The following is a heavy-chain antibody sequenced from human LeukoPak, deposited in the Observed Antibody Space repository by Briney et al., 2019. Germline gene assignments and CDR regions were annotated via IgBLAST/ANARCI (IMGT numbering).Heavy chain of an antibody. J-gene: IGHJ4*02. D-gene: IGHD3-22*01. CDR3: VREGMIVAVTPFDY. CDR1: GYSISSGYY. V-gene: IGHV4-38-2*02. CDR2: IYHSGIT. Sequence: PSEALSLTCTVSGYSISSGYYWGWIRQPPGKGLEWIGSIYHSGITYYNPSLKSRVTISVDTSKNQFSLKLSSVTAADTALYYCVREGMIVAVTPFDYWGQGTLVTVSS.